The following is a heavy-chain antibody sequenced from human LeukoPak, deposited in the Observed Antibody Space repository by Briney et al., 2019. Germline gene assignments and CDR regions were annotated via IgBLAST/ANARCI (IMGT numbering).Heavy chain of an antibody. J-gene: IGHJ4*02. V-gene: IGHV1-46*01. D-gene: IGHD3-9*01. CDR3: ARHGSWRYFDWLPPSDY. CDR2: INPSGGST. Sequence: ASVKVSCKASGYTFTSYYMHWVRQAPGQGLEWMGIINPSGGSTSYAQKFQGRVTMTRDTSTSTVYMELSSLRSEDTAVYYCARHGSWRYFDWLPPSDYWGQGTLVTVSS. CDR1: GYTFTSYY.